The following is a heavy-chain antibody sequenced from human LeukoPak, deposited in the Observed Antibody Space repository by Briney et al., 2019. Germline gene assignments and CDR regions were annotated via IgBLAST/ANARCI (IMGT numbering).Heavy chain of an antibody. D-gene: IGHD3-10*01. CDR1: GGSISGYY. CDR3: ARGRLMVRGVADY. Sequence: SETLSLTCTVSGGSISGYYWSWIRQPPGKGLEWIGYIYTSGSTNYNPSLKSRVTISVDTSKNQFSLKLSSVTAADTAVYYCARGRLMVRGVADYWGQGTLVTVSS. V-gene: IGHV4-4*09. J-gene: IGHJ4*02. CDR2: IYTSGST.